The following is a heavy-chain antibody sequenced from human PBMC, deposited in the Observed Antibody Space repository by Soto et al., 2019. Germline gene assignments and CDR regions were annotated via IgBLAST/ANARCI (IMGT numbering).Heavy chain of an antibody. CDR1: GYTFTHYA. Sequence: QVQLVQSGAEVKQPGASVKVSCKSSGYTFTHYAMHWVRQAPGQGLEWLGWINTDNGNTAFSQKFQGRVSITMDTSASTAYVELSSLISEDTAVYYRARQGDSRILRDTFDIWGQGTLVTVAS. V-gene: IGHV1-3*04. CDR3: ARQGDSRILRDTFDI. CDR2: INTDNGNT. J-gene: IGHJ3*02. D-gene: IGHD2-8*01.